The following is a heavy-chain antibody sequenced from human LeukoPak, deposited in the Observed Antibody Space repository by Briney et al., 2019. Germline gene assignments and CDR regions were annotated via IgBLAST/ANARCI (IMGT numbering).Heavy chain of an antibody. CDR3: ARERGGDYGGNSDAFDI. CDR1: GFTVSSNY. Sequence: PGGSLRLSCAASGFTVSSNYISWVRQAPGKGLEWVSVIYGGGTTSYADSVKGRFTISRDNSKNTVYLQMNRLRAEDTAVYYCARERGGDYGGNSDAFDIWGQGTMVTVSS. CDR2: IYGGGTT. V-gene: IGHV3-53*01. D-gene: IGHD4-23*01. J-gene: IGHJ3*02.